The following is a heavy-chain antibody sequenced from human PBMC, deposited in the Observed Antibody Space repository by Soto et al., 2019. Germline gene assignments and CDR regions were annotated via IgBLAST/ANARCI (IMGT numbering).Heavy chain of an antibody. CDR1: GFTFSSYA. CDR3: AKDNFDAFDI. V-gene: IGHV3-23*01. J-gene: IGHJ3*02. Sequence: SCKASGFTFSSYAMSWVRQAPGKGLEWVSAISGSGGSTYYADSVKGRFTISRDNSKNTLYLQMNSLRAEDTAVYYCAKDNFDAFDIWGQGTMVTVSS. CDR2: ISGSGGST.